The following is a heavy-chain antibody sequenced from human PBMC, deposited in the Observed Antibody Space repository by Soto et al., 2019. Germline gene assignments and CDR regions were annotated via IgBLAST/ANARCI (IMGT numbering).Heavy chain of an antibody. CDR3: ARGDRSVSGVVALDH. CDR1: GYSFNNYA. V-gene: IGHV1-3*01. D-gene: IGHD3-3*01. J-gene: IGHJ4*02. CDR2: TNEGSGNT. Sequence: GASVKVSCKATGYSFNNYAVHWVRQAPGQRLEWMGFTNEGSGNTRFSQKFQGRISITRDTSASTVYLDLSSLTSEDTAIYYCARGDRSVSGVVALDHWGPGTLVTVSS.